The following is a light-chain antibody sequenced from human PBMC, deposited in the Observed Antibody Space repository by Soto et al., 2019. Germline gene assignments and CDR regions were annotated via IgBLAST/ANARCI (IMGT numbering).Light chain of an antibody. CDR2: GAS. CDR1: QSVSSN. Sequence: EIVMTQSPATLSVSPGERATLSCRASQSVSSNLAWYQQKPGQAPRLLIYGASTRATGIPARFSGSGSGTEFTLTIGSLQSEDFAVYYCQQYNNWPRHTFGQGTKLEIK. J-gene: IGKJ2*01. CDR3: QQYNNWPRHT. V-gene: IGKV3-15*01.